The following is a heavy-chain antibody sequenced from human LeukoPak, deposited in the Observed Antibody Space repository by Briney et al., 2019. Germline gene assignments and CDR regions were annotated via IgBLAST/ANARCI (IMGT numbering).Heavy chain of an antibody. CDR2: INHSGST. CDR3: ARDALQGSINWFDP. V-gene: IGHV4-34*01. CDR1: GGSFSGYY. J-gene: IGHJ5*02. Sequence: SETLSLTWAVYGGSFSGYYWSWIRQPPGKGLEWIGEINHSGSTNYNPSLKSRVTISVDTSKNQFSLKLSSVTAADTAVYYCARDALQGSINWFDPWGQGTLVTVSS. D-gene: IGHD3-3*02.